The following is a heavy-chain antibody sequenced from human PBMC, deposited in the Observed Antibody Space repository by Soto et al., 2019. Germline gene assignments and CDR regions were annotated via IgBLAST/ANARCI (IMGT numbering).Heavy chain of an antibody. D-gene: IGHD6-13*01. CDR2: INSNGET. Sequence: EVQLVESGGGLVQPGGSLSLSCAASGITVSNNYRSWFRQAPGKGLECVSLINSNGETRYADSVKARFTTSRDNSTKTVYLQMNSPRAEPTAVYYCARAPPGIAAAGGGWGPGTTVTVSS. V-gene: IGHV3-66*01. CDR3: ARAPPGIAAAGGG. CDR1: GITVSNNY. J-gene: IGHJ6*02.